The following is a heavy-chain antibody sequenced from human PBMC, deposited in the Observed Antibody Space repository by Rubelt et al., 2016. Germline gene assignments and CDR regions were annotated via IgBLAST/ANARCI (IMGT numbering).Heavy chain of an antibody. CDR1: GFTFSSYA. CDR3: ANSSVSPSGSYYYFDY. Sequence: VQLVESGGGVVQPGRSLRLSCAASGFTFSSYAMHWVRPAPGKGLEWDSYISSSSSNIYYADSVKGRFTIAREKAKNALYLQMNSLRAEDTAVYYCANSSVSPSGSYYYFDYWGQGTLVTVSS. V-gene: IGHV3-48*01. D-gene: IGHD1-26*01. J-gene: IGHJ4*02. CDR2: ISSSSSNI.